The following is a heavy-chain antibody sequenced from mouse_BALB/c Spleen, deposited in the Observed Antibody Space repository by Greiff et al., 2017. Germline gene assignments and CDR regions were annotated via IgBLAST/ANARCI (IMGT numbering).Heavy chain of an antibody. V-gene: IGHV5-9*03. Sequence: EVKLVESGGGLVKPGGSLKLSCAASGFTFSSYTMSWVRQTPEKRLEWVATISSGGGNTYYPDSVKGRFTISRDNAKNNLYLQMSSLRSEDTALYYCARWGDYDDAMDYWGQGTSVTVSS. CDR1: GFTFSSYT. CDR3: ARWGDYDDAMDY. CDR2: ISSGGGNT. J-gene: IGHJ4*01. D-gene: IGHD2-4*01.